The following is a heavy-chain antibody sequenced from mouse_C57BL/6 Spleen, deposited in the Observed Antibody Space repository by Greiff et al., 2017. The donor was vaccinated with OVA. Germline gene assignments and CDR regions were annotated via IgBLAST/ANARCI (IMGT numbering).Heavy chain of an antibody. CDR3: ARYYGSSYVIDY. D-gene: IGHD1-1*01. V-gene: IGHV5-6*01. CDR2: ISSGGSYT. J-gene: IGHJ2*01. CDR1: GFTFSSYG. Sequence: EVKLMESGGDLVKPGGSLKLSCAASGFTFSSYGMSWVRQTPDKRLEWVATISSGGSYTYYPDSVKGRFTISRDNAKNTLYLQMSSLKSEDTAMYYCARYYGSSYVIDYWGPGTTLTVSS.